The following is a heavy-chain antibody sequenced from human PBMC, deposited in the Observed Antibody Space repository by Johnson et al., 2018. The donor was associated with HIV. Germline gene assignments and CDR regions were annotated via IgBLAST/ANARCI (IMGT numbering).Heavy chain of an antibody. CDR1: GFTFSDYY. CDR2: ISSDGSST. D-gene: IGHD2-15*01. CDR3: TRGGYCSGGSCYIGNAFDI. J-gene: IGHJ3*02. V-gene: IGHV3-11*01. Sequence: QVQLVESGGGLVQPGGSLRLSCAASGFTFSDYYMSWIRQAPGKGLEWVSYISSDGSSTYYADSVKGRFTVSRDNARNTMFVQMNSLRGEDTALYYCTRGGYCSGGSCYIGNAFDIWGQGTMVTVAS.